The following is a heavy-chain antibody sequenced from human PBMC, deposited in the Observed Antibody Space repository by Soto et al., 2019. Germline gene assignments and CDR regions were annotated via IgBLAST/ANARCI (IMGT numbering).Heavy chain of an antibody. D-gene: IGHD1-26*01. CDR3: TRDLRIRGATVPHMDV. CDR1: GFSFSNYA. Sequence: PGGSLRLSCAASGFSFSNYAMHWVRQAPGKGLEWVAVKSYDGINEYYADFAKGRFNISRDDSKDTLFLQMHNLRVEDTAVYYCTRDLRIRGATVPHMDVWGQGTTVTVSS. V-gene: IGHV3-30*03. J-gene: IGHJ6*02. CDR2: KSYDGINE.